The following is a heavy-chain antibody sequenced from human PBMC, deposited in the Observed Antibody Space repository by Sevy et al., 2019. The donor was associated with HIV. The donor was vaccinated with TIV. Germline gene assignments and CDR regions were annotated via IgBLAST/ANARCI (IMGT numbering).Heavy chain of an antibody. CDR3: ARDAPGYCSSTSCYTRLSLYNWFDP. V-gene: IGHV1-69*13. Sequence: ASVKVSCKASGGTFSSYAISWVRQAPGQGLEWMGGIIPIFGTANYAQKFQGRVTITADESTSQAYMELSSLRSEDTAVYYCARDAPGYCSSTSCYTRLSLYNWFDPWGQGTLVTVSS. CDR1: GGTFSSYA. CDR2: IIPIFGTA. J-gene: IGHJ5*02. D-gene: IGHD2-2*02.